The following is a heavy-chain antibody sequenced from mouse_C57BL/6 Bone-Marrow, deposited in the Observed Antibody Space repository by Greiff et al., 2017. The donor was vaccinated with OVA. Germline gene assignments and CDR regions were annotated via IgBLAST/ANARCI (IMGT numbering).Heavy chain of an antibody. CDR3: ASTRDY. J-gene: IGHJ2*01. V-gene: IGHV3-6*01. CDR1: GYSITSGYY. CDR2: ISYDGSN. Sequence: EVKLVESGPGLVKPSQSLSLTCSVTGYSITSGYYWNWIRQFPGNKLEWMGYISYDGSNNYNPSLKNRISITRDTSKNQFFLKLNAVSTEDTATYYCASTRDYWGQGTTLTVSS.